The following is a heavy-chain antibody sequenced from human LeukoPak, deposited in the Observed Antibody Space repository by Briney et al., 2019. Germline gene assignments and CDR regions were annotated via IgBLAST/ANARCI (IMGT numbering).Heavy chain of an antibody. CDR1: GGSISSSDYY. CDR2: IYYTGST. CDR3: ARDRMTTVTGGFDP. D-gene: IGHD4-11*01. J-gene: IGHJ5*02. V-gene: IGHV4-30-4*01. Sequence: SQTLSLTCTVSGGSISSSDYYWNWIRQPPGKGLEWIGYIYYTGSTYYNPSLKSRVSISVDTSKNQFSLKLNSVTAADTAVYYCARDRMTTVTGGFDPWGQGTLVTVSS.